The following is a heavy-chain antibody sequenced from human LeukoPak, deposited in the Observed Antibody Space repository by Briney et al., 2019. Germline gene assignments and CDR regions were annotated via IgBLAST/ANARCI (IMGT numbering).Heavy chain of an antibody. CDR1: GYTLTELS. V-gene: IGHV1-24*01. J-gene: IGHJ5*02. CDR2: FDPEDGET. Sequence: ASVKVSCKVSGYTLTELSMHWVRQAPGKGLEWMGGFDPEDGETIYAQKFQGRVTMTEDTSTDTAYMELSSLRSEDTAVYYCATAGYGSGSKVVWFDPCGQGTLVTVSS. CDR3: ATAGYGSGSKVVWFDP. D-gene: IGHD3-10*01.